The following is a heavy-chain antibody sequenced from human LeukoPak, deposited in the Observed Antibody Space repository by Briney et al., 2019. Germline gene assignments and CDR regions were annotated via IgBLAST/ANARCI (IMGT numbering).Heavy chain of an antibody. V-gene: IGHV4-39*07. CDR2: IYYSGST. J-gene: IGHJ4*02. CDR1: GGSISSSSYY. Sequence: SKTLSLTCTVSGGSISSSSYYWGWIRQRPGKGLEWIGSIYYSGSTYYNPSLKSRVTMSVDTSKKQFSLNLSSVTAADTAVYYCATTPREYSSTWYYFDCWGQGILVTVSS. CDR3: ATTPREYSSTWYYFDC. D-gene: IGHD6-13*01.